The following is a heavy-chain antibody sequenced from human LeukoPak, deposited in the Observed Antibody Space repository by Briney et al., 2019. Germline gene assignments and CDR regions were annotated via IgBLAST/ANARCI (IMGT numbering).Heavy chain of an antibody. D-gene: IGHD3-16*01. J-gene: IGHJ4*02. CDR2: IKQDGSEK. CDR3: AKDSPFGGN. CDR1: GFTFSSYW. Sequence: GGSLRLSCAASGFTFSSYWVSWVRQAPGKGLEWVANIKQDGSEKYYVDSVKGRFTISRDNAKNSLYLQMNSLRAEDTAIYYCAKDSPFGGNWGQGTLVTVSS. V-gene: IGHV3-7*03.